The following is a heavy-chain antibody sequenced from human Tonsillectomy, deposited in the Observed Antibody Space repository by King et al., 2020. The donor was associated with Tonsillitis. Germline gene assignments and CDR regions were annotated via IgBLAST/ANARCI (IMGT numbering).Heavy chain of an antibody. CDR3: ARSDRDYGDYLH. D-gene: IGHD4-17*01. CDR2: IYYSGST. V-gene: IGHV4-31*03. Sequence: QLQESGPGLVKPSQTLSLTCTVSGGSISSGGYYWSWIRQHPGKGLEWFGYIYYSGSTYYNPSLKSRVTISVDTSKNQFSLKLSSVTAADTAVYYCARSDRDYGDYLHWGQGTLVTVSS. J-gene: IGHJ4*02. CDR1: GGSISSGGYY.